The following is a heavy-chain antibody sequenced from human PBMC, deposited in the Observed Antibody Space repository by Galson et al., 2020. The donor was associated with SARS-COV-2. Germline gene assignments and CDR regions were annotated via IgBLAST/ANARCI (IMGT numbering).Heavy chain of an antibody. J-gene: IGHJ6*02. CDR3: AKDRKYYDILTGYYSSPHYYYYGMDV. Sequence: TGGSLRLSCAASGFTFSSYGMHWVRQAPGKGLEWVAVISYDGSNKYYADSVKGRFTISRDNSKNTLYLQMNSLRAEDTAVYYCAKDRKYYDILTGYYSSPHYYYYGMDVWGQGTTVTVSS. CDR1: GFTFSSYG. CDR2: ISYDGSNK. V-gene: IGHV3-30*18. D-gene: IGHD3-9*01.